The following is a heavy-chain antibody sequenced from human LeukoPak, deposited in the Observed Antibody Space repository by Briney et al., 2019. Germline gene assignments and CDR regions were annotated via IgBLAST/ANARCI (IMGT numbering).Heavy chain of an antibody. CDR1: GYTFTSYY. D-gene: IGHD6-13*01. J-gene: IGHJ5*02. Sequence: ASVKVSCKASGYTFTSYYMHWVRQAPGQGLEWMGIINPSGGSTSYARKFQGRVTMTTDTSTSTAYMELRSLRSDDTAVYYCARDGIAAAGTFDPWGQGTLVTVSS. CDR2: INPSGGST. CDR3: ARDGIAAAGTFDP. V-gene: IGHV1-46*01.